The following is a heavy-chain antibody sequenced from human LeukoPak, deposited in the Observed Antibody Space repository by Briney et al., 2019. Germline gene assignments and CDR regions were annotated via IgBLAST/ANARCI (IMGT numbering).Heavy chain of an antibody. D-gene: IGHD6-13*01. CDR2: LSYDGRDT. Sequence: PGGSLRLSCVASGFAFSIYPMHWVRQAPGKGLEWVSALSYDGRDTHSADSVKGRFTISRDNSKNTLYLQMNSLRTEDTAVYYCARDQTSRAADYYFDYWGQGTLVTVSS. J-gene: IGHJ4*02. CDR1: GFAFSIYP. V-gene: IGHV3-30*04. CDR3: ARDQTSRAADYYFDY.